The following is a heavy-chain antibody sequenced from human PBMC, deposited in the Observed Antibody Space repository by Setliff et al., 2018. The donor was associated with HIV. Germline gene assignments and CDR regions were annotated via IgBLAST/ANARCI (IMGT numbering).Heavy chain of an antibody. J-gene: IGHJ5*02. Sequence: SETLSLTCTVSGGSISSGGYYWSWIRQHPGKGLEWIGYIYYSGSTYYDPSLKSRVTIFVDTSKTQFYLKLRSVTASDTAVYYCARYTSKVDWFDPWGQGTLVTVSS. CDR3: ARYTSKVDWFDP. D-gene: IGHD2-2*02. CDR2: IYYSGST. CDR1: GGSISSGGYY. V-gene: IGHV4-31*03.